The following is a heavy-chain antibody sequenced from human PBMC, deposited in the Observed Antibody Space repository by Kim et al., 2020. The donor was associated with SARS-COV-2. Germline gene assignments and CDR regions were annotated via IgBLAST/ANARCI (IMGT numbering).Heavy chain of an antibody. CDR1: GFTVSSNY. V-gene: IGHV3-53*01. CDR3: ARDLYYYGMDV. CDR2: IYSGGST. J-gene: IGHJ6*02. Sequence: GGSLRLSCAASGFTVSSNYMSWVRQAPGKGLEWVSVIYSGGSTYYADSVKGRFTISRDNSKNTLYLQMNSLRAEDTAVYYCARDLYYYGMDVWGQGTTVTVSS.